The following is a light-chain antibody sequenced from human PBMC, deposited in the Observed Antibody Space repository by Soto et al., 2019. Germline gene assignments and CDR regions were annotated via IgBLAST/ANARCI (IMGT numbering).Light chain of an antibody. V-gene: IGLV2-14*03. J-gene: IGLJ1*01. CDR1: HNDIGTYDY. CDR2: GVT. Sequence: QSVLTQPTSVSGSPGQSITISCTGNHNDIGTYDYVSWYQQHPGRAPRLLIHGVTTRPSGISGRFSASKSGLTASLTISGLQPEDEADYYCSSLTSNRIYVFGHGTKVTVL. CDR3: SSLTSNRIYV.